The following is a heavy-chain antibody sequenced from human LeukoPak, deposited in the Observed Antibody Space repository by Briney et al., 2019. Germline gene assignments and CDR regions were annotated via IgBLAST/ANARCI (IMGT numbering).Heavy chain of an antibody. D-gene: IGHD6-13*01. CDR3: ARDPGGPVGSSWYEDYYYYGMDV. V-gene: IGHV4-31*03. J-gene: IGHJ6*02. CDR1: GGSISSGGYY. CDR2: IYYSGST. Sequence: SQTLSLTCTVSGGSISSGGYYWSWIRQHPGKGLEWIGYIYYSGSTYYNPSLKSRVTISVDTSKNQFSLKLSSVTAADTAVYYCARDPGGPVGSSWYEDYYYYGMDVWGQGTTVTVSS.